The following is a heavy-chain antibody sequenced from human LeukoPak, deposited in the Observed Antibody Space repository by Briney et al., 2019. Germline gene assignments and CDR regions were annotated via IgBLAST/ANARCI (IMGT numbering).Heavy chain of an antibody. Sequence: ASVKVSCKASGYTFTSYGISWVRQAPGQGLEWMGWISAHNGNTNYAQKLQGRVTMTTDTSTSTAYMELRSLRSDDTAEYYCARDPGFVVVAATPIRLGYYYGMDVWGQGTTVTVSS. V-gene: IGHV1-18*01. D-gene: IGHD2-15*01. CDR1: GYTFTSYG. J-gene: IGHJ6*02. CDR3: ARDPGFVVVAATPIRLGYYYGMDV. CDR2: ISAHNGNT.